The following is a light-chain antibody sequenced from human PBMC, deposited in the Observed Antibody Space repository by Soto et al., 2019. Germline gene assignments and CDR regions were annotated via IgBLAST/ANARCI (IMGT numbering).Light chain of an antibody. CDR3: QQYNNYPPIT. Sequence: EIVMTQSPDTLSVSPGERATLSCRASQSISNYLAWYQQKPGQAPRLLIYSASTRATGIPARFSGSGSGTECTLTISSLQSEDFAVYYCQQYNNYPPITVGQRTRMEI. CDR1: QSISNY. J-gene: IGKJ5*01. V-gene: IGKV3D-15*01. CDR2: SAS.